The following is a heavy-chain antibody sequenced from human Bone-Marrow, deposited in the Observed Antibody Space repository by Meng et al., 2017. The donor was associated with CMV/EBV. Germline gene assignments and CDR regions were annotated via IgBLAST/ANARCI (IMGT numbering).Heavy chain of an antibody. J-gene: IGHJ6*02. Sequence: LSLTCAASGFTFSDHYMDWVRQAPGKGLEWVSAISGSGGSTYYADSVKGRFTISRDNSKNTLYLQMNSLRAEDTAVYYCAKGIREWDYYYYGMDVWGQGTTVTVSS. V-gene: IGHV3-23*01. CDR1: GFTFSDHY. D-gene: IGHD2-15*01. CDR3: AKGIREWDYYYYGMDV. CDR2: ISGSGGST.